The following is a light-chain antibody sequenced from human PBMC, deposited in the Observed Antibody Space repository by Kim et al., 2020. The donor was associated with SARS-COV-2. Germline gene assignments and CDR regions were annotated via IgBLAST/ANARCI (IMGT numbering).Light chain of an antibody. Sequence: GQSITISCSGTRSDVGTHSHVSWHQQHPGKAPKLMIYDVSERPSGVSNRFSASKSGNTASLTISGLQAEDEADYYCSSYTSSGTWVFGGGTQLTVL. V-gene: IGLV2-14*04. CDR3: SSYTSSGTWV. CDR1: RSDVGTHSH. J-gene: IGLJ3*02. CDR2: DVS.